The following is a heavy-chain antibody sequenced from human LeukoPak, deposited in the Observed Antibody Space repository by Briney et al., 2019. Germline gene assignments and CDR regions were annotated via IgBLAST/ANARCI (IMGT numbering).Heavy chain of an antibody. CDR2: IYNSGTT. Sequence: SETLSLTCTVSGGSFSSYYWTWIRQPAGKGLEWIGRIYNSGTTNYSPSLESRVTMSLDTSKNRFSLSLSSVTAADTAVYYCARDRVGATGHWRIDVWGRGTLVTVSS. D-gene: IGHD1-26*01. J-gene: IGHJ2*01. CDR3: ARDRVGATGHWRIDV. CDR1: GGSFSSYY. V-gene: IGHV4-4*07.